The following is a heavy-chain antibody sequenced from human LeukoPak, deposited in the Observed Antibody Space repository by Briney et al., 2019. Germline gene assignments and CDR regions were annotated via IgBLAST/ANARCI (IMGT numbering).Heavy chain of an antibody. Sequence: AAVKVSCKASGYTFTGYYMHWVRQAPGQGLEWMGWINPNSGGTNYAQKFQGRVTMTRDTSISTAYMELSRLRPDDTAVYYCARDLGEPYCSSTSCPTNWFDPWGQGTLVTVSS. J-gene: IGHJ5*02. V-gene: IGHV1-2*02. CDR3: ARDLGEPYCSSTSCPTNWFDP. D-gene: IGHD2-2*01. CDR2: INPNSGGT. CDR1: GYTFTGYY.